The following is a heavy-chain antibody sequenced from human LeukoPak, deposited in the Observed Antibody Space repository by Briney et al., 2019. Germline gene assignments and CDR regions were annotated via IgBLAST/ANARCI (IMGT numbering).Heavy chain of an antibody. Sequence: ASVKVSCKASGYTFTSYDINWVRQATGQGLEWMGWMNPNSGNTGYAQKFQGRVTITRNTSISTAYMELSSLRSEDTAVYYCARAAIAAAGTWYSYYYYYYMDVWGKGTTVTVSS. CDR2: MNPNSGNT. CDR1: GYTFTSYD. D-gene: IGHD6-13*01. CDR3: ARAAIAAAGTWYSYYYYYYMDV. V-gene: IGHV1-8*03. J-gene: IGHJ6*03.